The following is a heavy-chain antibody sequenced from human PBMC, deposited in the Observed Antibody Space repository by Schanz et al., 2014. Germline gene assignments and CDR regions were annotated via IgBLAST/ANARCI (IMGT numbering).Heavy chain of an antibody. CDR3: ARERPRKGDFDS. J-gene: IGHJ4*02. D-gene: IGHD1-26*01. CDR1: GYTFTDYY. V-gene: IGHV1-46*01. CDR2: IFLNDGGT. Sequence: QVQLVQSGAEVKEPGASVKLSCKSSGYTFTDYYMQWVRQAPGQGLEWLGTIFLNDGGTHSAEKFQGRIIMTRDTSTSTVYLDLSSLRSEDTAVYYCARERPRKGDFDSWGPGTLVTVSS.